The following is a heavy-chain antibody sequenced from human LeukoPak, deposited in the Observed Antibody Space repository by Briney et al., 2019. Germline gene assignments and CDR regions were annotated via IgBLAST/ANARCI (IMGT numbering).Heavy chain of an antibody. J-gene: IGHJ4*02. D-gene: IGHD6-13*01. V-gene: IGHV3-23*01. CDR2: ISGSGGST. CDR1: GCTFSSYA. CDR3: AKMGIAAVSDY. Sequence: PGGSLRLSCAASGCTFSSYAMSWIRQAPGKGLEWVSAISGSGGSTYYAASVKGRFTISRDNSKNTLYLQMNSLRAEDTAVYYCAKMGIAAVSDYWGQGTLVTVSS.